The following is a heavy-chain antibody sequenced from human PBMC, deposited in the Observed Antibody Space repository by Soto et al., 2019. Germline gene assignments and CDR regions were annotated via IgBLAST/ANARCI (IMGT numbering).Heavy chain of an antibody. CDR2: FDPEDGET. CDR1: GYTLTELS. J-gene: IGHJ4*02. D-gene: IGHD5-18*01. Sequence: VASVKVSCKVSGYTLTELSMHWVRQAPGKGLEWMGGFDPEDGETIYAQKFQGRVIMTEDTSTDTAYMELSSLRSEDTAVYYCATMSRGSAIVKYYWGQGTLVTVSS. V-gene: IGHV1-24*01. CDR3: ATMSRGSAIVKYY.